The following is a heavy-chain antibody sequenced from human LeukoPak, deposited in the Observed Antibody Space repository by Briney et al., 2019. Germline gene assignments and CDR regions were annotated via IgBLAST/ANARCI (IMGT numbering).Heavy chain of an antibody. Sequence: GGSLRLSCAASGFTFSIYGMHWVRQAPGKGLEWVAVIWNDGSNKDYVDSVKGRFTISRDNSKNTLYLQMNSLRAEDTAVYYCARSFDYWGQGTLVTVSS. CDR2: IWNDGSNK. CDR3: ARSFDY. J-gene: IGHJ4*02. V-gene: IGHV3-33*01. CDR1: GFTFSIYG.